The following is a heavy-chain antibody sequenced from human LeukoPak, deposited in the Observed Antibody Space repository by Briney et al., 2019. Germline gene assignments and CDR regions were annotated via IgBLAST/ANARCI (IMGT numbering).Heavy chain of an antibody. CDR2: IYTSGNT. V-gene: IGHV4-61*02. CDR3: ARDIAPGGVPYYFDY. J-gene: IGHJ4*02. CDR1: GGSISSGNYY. D-gene: IGHD6-13*01. Sequence: PSETLSLTCTVSGGSISSGNYYWSWIRQPAGKGLEWIGRIYTSGNTNYNPSLKSRVTISLDTSKNQFSLKLSSVTAADTAVYYCARDIAPGGVPYYFDYWGQGTLVTVSS.